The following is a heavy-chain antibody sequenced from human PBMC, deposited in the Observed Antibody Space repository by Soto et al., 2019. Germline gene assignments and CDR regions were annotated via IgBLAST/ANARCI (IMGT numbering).Heavy chain of an antibody. CDR2: ISYDGSNK. CDR1: GFTFSSYA. V-gene: IGHV3-30-3*01. J-gene: IGHJ6*02. D-gene: IGHD6-19*01. CDR3: ARPFRRQWLVLHYYYYGMDV. Sequence: GGSLRLSCAASGFTFSSYAMHWVRQAPGKGLEWVAVISYDGSNKYYADSVKGRFTISRDNSKNTLYLQMNSLRAEDTAVYYCARPFRRQWLVLHYYYYGMDVWGQGTTVTVSS.